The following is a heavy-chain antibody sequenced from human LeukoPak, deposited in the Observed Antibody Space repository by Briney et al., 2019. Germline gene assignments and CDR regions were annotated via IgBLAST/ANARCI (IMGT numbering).Heavy chain of an antibody. Sequence: GGSLRLSCAASGFTFRNYGMHWVRQATGKGLEWVSFIWSDGNNRFYADSVKGRFTIYRDNSKNMLYLQMDTLRAEDTALYYCAKDPGASVSRFYMDVWGKGTTVIVSS. J-gene: IGHJ6*03. CDR1: GFTFRNYG. CDR2: IWSDGNNR. CDR3: AKDPGASVSRFYMDV. V-gene: IGHV3-30*02. D-gene: IGHD2-8*02.